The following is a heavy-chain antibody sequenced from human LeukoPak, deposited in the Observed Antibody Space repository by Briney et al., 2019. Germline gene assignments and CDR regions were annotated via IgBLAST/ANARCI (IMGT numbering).Heavy chain of an antibody. D-gene: IGHD5-18*01. CDR3: ARGGYSYGPTTKLV. CDR1: GFTFSSYA. J-gene: IGHJ4*02. V-gene: IGHV3-30*04. CDR2: ISYDGSNK. Sequence: GRSLRLSCAASGFTFSSYAMHWVRQAPGKGLEWVAVISYDGSNKYYADSVKGRFTISRDNSKNTLYLQMNSLRAEDTAVYYRARGGYSYGPTTKLVWGQGTLVTVSS.